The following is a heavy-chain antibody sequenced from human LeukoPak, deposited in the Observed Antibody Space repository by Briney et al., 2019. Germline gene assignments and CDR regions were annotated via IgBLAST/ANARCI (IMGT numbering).Heavy chain of an antibody. J-gene: IGHJ6*03. CDR1: GGSISSSTFY. CDR2: IYYSGST. V-gene: IGHV4-39*07. Sequence: PSETLSLTCTVSGGSISSSTFYWGWIRQPPGKGLEWIGTIYYSGSTYYSPSLKSRVTISVDTSKNQFSLKLSSVTAADPAVYYCAREHCSGGSCYSIYYYYYMDVGGKGTTVTVS. CDR3: AREHCSGGSCYSIYYYYYMDV. D-gene: IGHD2-15*01.